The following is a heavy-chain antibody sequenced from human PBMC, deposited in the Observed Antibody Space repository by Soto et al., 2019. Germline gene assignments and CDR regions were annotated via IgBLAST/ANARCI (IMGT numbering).Heavy chain of an antibody. CDR3: ARVSSSSWSPSFDY. CDR2: IKQDGSEK. Sequence: GGSLRLSCAASGFTFSSYWMSWVRQAPGKGLEWVANIKQDGSEKYYVDSVKGRFTISRDNAKNSLYLQMNSLRAEDTAVYYCARVSSSSWSPSFDYWGQGTLVTVSS. J-gene: IGHJ4*02. V-gene: IGHV3-7*01. CDR1: GFTFSSYW. D-gene: IGHD6-13*01.